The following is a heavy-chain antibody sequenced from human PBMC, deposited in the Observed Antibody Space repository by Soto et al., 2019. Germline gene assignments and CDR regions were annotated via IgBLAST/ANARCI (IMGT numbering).Heavy chain of an antibody. CDR3: TKNARQGAVAGPNWFDR. Sequence: EVQLLESGGGLVEPGGSLRLSCAASGFTFSNYAMNWVRQAPGKGLEWVSAISGSGGSTYYADSVKGRFTISRDNSKNTLYVQMNSLRAEDTAANYCTKNARQGAVAGPNWFDRWGQGTLVTFSS. D-gene: IGHD6-19*01. J-gene: IGHJ5*02. CDR1: GFTFSNYA. V-gene: IGHV3-23*01. CDR2: ISGSGGST.